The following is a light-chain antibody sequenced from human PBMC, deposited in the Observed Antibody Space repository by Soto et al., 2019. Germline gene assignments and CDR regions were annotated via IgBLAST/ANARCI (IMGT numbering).Light chain of an antibody. V-gene: IGKV3-15*01. J-gene: IGKJ1*01. CDR2: GAS. CDR3: QQRSYWPWT. CDR1: QSVSSN. Sequence: EIVITQSPATLSVSPGERATLSCRASQSVSSNLAWYQQKPGQAPRLLIYGASTRATGIPARFSGSGSGTEFTLTISSLQSEDFAVYYCQQRSYWPWTFGQGTKVDIK.